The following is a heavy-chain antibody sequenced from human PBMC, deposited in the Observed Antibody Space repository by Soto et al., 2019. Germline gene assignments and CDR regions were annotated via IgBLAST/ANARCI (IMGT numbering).Heavy chain of an antibody. D-gene: IGHD6-19*01. Sequence: PGGSLRLSYTASGFTFGDYAMSWVRQAPGKGLEWVGFIRSQAYGGTTEYATSVTGRFTISRDDSKSIAYLQMNSLKTEDTTVYYCTRGGKSSGWYGGGDYYYYYGMDVWGQGTTVTVSS. J-gene: IGHJ6*02. CDR3: TRGGKSSGWYGGGDYYYYYGMDV. V-gene: IGHV3-49*04. CDR1: GFTFGDYA. CDR2: IRSQAYGGTT.